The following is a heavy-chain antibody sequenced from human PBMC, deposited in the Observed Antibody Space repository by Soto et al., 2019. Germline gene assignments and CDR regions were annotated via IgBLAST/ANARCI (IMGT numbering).Heavy chain of an antibody. D-gene: IGHD5-12*01. V-gene: IGHV3-48*01. CDR1: GFTFSSYS. J-gene: IGHJ5*02. Sequence: GGSLRLSCAASGFTFSSYSMNWVRQAPGKGLEWVSYISSSSSTIYYADSVKGRFTISRDNAKNSLYLQMNSLRSEDTAVYYCARLHGWATSNWFDPWGQGTLVTVSS. CDR3: ARLHGWATSNWFDP. CDR2: ISSSSSTI.